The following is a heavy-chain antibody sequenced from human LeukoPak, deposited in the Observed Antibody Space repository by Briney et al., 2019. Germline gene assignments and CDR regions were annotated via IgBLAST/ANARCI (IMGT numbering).Heavy chain of an antibody. CDR1: GFTFSSYA. CDR3: AKLIAVAGFFDG. CDR2: ISGSGGST. J-gene: IGHJ4*01. V-gene: IGHV3-23*01. D-gene: IGHD6-19*01. Sequence: GGSLRLSCAASGFTFSSYAMSWVRQAPGKGLEWVSAISGSGGSTYYADSVKGRFTITRDNSKNTLYLQMNSLRAEDTAVYYCAKLIAVAGFFDGWGQGTLVTVS.